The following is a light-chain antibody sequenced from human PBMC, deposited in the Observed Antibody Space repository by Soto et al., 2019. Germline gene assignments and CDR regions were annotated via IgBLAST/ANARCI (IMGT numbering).Light chain of an antibody. V-gene: IGLV2-23*01. CDR3: CSYAGSSTGV. CDR2: EGS. J-gene: IGLJ3*02. CDR1: SSDVGSYNL. Sequence: QSALTQPASVSGPPGQSITISCTGTSSDVGSYNLVSWYQQHPGKAPKVMIYEGSKRPSGVSNRFSGSKSGNTASLTISGLQAEDEADYYCCSYAGSSTGVFGGGTQLTVL.